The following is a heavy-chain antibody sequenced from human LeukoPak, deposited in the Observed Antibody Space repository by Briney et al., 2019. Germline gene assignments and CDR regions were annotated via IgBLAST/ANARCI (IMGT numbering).Heavy chain of an antibody. D-gene: IGHD4/OR15-4a*01. Sequence: PGGSLRLSCAASGFTFNDYAMHWVRQAPGKGLEWVALISQEGHTTYYADSVRGRFTISRDNSKNSLYLQMNSLRSGDTAFYCCARETDYGSATNYCDSGGEGTLVSLPS. CDR2: ISQEGHTT. V-gene: IGHV3-43*01. CDR3: ARETDYGSATNYCDS. J-gene: IGHJ4*02. CDR1: GFTFNDYA.